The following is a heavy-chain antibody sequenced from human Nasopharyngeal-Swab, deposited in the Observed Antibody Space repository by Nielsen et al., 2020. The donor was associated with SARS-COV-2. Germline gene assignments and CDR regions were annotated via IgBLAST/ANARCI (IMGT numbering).Heavy chain of an antibody. Sequence: GGSLRLSCAASGFTFDDYAVHWVRQAPGKGLEWVSGISWNSGSIGYADSVKGRFTISRDNAKNSLYLQMNSLRAEDTALYYCAKIQGYYYGMDVWGQGTTVTVSS. J-gene: IGHJ6*02. V-gene: IGHV3-9*01. CDR3: AKIQGYYYGMDV. CDR1: GFTFDDYA. CDR2: ISWNSGSI.